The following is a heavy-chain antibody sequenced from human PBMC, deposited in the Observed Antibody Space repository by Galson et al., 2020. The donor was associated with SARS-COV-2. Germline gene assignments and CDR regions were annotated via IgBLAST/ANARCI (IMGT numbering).Heavy chain of an antibody. J-gene: IGHJ6*02. CDR1: GFIFSDYY. V-gene: IGHV3-21*01. D-gene: IGHD2-8*02. CDR2: ISSSSSYK. Sequence: GGSLRLSCTASGFIFSDYYMNWIRQAPGKGLEWVSSISSSSSYKYYADSVKGRLTASRDNAKRSLFLQLNSLRVEDTAVYYCARDMECPGGVCRVCGVDVWGQGSTVAVSS. CDR3: ARDMECPGGVCRVCGVDV.